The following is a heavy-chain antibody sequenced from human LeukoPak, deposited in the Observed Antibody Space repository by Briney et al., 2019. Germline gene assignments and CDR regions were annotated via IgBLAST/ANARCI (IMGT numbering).Heavy chain of an antibody. CDR1: GGSISSYY. Sequence: SETLSLTCTVSGGSISSYYWSWIRQPPGKGLEWIGYIYYSGSTNYNTSLKSRVTISVDTSKNQFSLKLSSVTAADTAVYYCARCAPYGSGSYFWFDPWGQGTLVTVSS. J-gene: IGHJ5*02. CDR2: IYYSGST. CDR3: ARCAPYGSGSYFWFDP. V-gene: IGHV4-59*01. D-gene: IGHD3-10*01.